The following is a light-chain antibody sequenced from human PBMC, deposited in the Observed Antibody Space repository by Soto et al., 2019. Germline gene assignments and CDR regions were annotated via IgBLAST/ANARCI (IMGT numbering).Light chain of an antibody. V-gene: IGKV3-15*01. CDR1: ESISRN. J-gene: IGKJ1*01. Sequence: EIVMTQSPATLSVSPGESATLSCRASESISRNLSWYQQKPGQAPRLLVYGASTRASGVAASFSGGGAGTAFTLNISSLQSEDFAIDHCQKYHKWPPAWTFCQGTKVEIK. CDR2: GAS. CDR3: QKYHKWPPAWT.